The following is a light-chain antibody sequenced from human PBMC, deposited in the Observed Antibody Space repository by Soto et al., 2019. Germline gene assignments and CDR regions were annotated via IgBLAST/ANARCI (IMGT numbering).Light chain of an antibody. CDR3: QQSYSTPFT. Sequence: DIQVTQSPYCLSQSXGDTITIAXXASQSISTYLNWYQQEPGKAPILLIYAASTLQKGVPSRFSGSGSGTDFTLTINSLQPEDFAIYYCQQSYSTPFTFGPGTKVDIK. CDR2: AAS. CDR1: QSISTY. J-gene: IGKJ3*01. V-gene: IGKV1-39*01.